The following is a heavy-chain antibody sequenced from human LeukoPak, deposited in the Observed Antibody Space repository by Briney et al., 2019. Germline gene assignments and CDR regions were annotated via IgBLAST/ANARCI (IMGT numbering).Heavy chain of an antibody. Sequence: GMSLTLSCAASGFTFSYYGMHWVRQAPGKGLEWVAVISYDGSNKYYTDSVKGRFTISRDNSKNTLYLKMNSLRAEDTAVYYWAKGWANTVLDYWGKGTQVTVSS. CDR2: ISYDGSNK. CDR1: GFTFSYYG. J-gene: IGHJ4*02. D-gene: IGHD4-17*01. V-gene: IGHV3-30*18. CDR3: AKGWANTVLDY.